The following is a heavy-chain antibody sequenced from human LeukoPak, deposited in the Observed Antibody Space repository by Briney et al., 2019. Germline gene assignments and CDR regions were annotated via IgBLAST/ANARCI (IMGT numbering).Heavy chain of an antibody. CDR2: ISSSSSYT. CDR1: GFTFSDYY. Sequence: GGSLRLSCAASGFTFSDYYMSWIRQAPGKGLEWVSYISSSSSYTNYADSVKGRFTISRDNAKNSLYLQMNGLRAEDTAVYYCARCRYDYVWGSYRYFDYWGQGTLVTVSS. V-gene: IGHV3-11*06. D-gene: IGHD3-16*02. CDR3: ARCRYDYVWGSYRYFDY. J-gene: IGHJ4*02.